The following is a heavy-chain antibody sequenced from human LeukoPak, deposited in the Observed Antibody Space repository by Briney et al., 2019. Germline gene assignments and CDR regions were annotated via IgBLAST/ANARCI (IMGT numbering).Heavy chain of an antibody. CDR2: IYYSGST. V-gene: IGHV4-59*01. J-gene: IGHJ6*03. CDR3: ARAWGLGLNYYMDV. Sequence: SETLSLTCTVSGGSISSYYWSWIRQPPGKGLEWIGYIYYSGSTNYNPSLKSRVTISVDTSKNQFSLKLSSVTAADTAVYYCARAWGLGLNYYMDVWGKGTTVTVSS. D-gene: IGHD3-16*01. CDR1: GGSISSYY.